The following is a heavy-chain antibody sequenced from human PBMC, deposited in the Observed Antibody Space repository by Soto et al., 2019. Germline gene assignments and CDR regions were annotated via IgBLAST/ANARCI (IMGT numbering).Heavy chain of an antibody. V-gene: IGHV1-2*04. Sequence: ASVKVSCKASGYTFTGYYMHWVRQAPGQGLEWMGWINPNSGGTNYAQKFQGWVTMTRDTSISTAYMELSRLRSDDTAVYYCARGPREASYCSSTSCYTTDYWGQGTLVTVSS. CDR3: ARGPREASYCSSTSCYTTDY. CDR2: INPNSGGT. D-gene: IGHD2-2*01. CDR1: GYTFTGYY. J-gene: IGHJ4*02.